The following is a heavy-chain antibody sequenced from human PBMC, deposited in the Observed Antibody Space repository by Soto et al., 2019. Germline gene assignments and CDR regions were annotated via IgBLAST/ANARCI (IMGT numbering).Heavy chain of an antibody. CDR1: GYTFTSYD. V-gene: IGHV1-8*01. J-gene: IGHJ4*02. Sequence: SVKVSCKASGYTFTSYDINCVRQATGQGLEWMGWMNPNSGNTGYAQKFQGRVTMTRNTSISTAYMELSSLRSEDTAVYYCARSVEWLASFDYWGQGSLVIVSS. CDR3: ARSVEWLASFDY. D-gene: IGHD6-19*01. CDR2: MNPNSGNT.